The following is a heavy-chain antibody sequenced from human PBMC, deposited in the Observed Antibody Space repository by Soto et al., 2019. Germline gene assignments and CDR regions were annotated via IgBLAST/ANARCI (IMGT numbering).Heavy chain of an antibody. CDR3: ARALLSGDVFDM. Sequence: SETLSLTCTVSGGSISLYHWSWIRQPPGKGLEWVGDISYSGSTNYNPSLRSRVTISVDTSKDQFSLKLSSVTAADTDVYYCARALLSGDVFDMWGQGTMVTVSS. CDR1: GGSISLYH. J-gene: IGHJ3*02. D-gene: IGHD1-26*01. V-gene: IGHV4-59*01. CDR2: ISYSGST.